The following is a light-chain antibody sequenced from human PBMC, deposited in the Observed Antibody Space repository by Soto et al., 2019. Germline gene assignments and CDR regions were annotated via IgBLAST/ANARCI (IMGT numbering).Light chain of an antibody. Sequence: EIVLTQSPSTLSLSPGERATLSCRASQSVSTNYLAWYQQKPGQAPRLLIYGAYNRATGIPDRFSGSGSGTDFTLTISRLEAEDAAVYYCQPYGSSGTFGQGTKVDIK. CDR1: QSVSTNY. J-gene: IGKJ1*01. V-gene: IGKV3-20*01. CDR2: GAY. CDR3: QPYGSSGT.